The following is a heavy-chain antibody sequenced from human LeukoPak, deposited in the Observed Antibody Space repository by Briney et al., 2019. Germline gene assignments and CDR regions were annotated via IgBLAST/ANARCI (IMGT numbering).Heavy chain of an antibody. V-gene: IGHV3-7*05. CDR2: IKQDGSEK. CDR1: GFTFSNYW. J-gene: IGHJ5*02. Sequence: GGSLRLSCAASGFTFSNYWMSWVRQAPGKGLEWVANIKQDGSEKYYVDSVKGRFTISRDNSKNTLYLQVNSLRAEDTALYYCAKAGHDFWSPSGFDLWGQGTLVAVSS. D-gene: IGHD3-3*01. CDR3: AKAGHDFWSPSGFDL.